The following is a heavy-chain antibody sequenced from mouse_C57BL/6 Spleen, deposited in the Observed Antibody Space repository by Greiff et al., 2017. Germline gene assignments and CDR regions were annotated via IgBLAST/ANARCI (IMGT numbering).Heavy chain of an antibody. CDR1: YFAFMASA. CDR2: FTMYSDAT. D-gene: IGHD1-1*01. CDR3: ASDYGSSEFAY. Sequence: QVQLQQSGAELVRPGSSVKLSCKASYFAFMASAMPWVKQRPGHGLEWIGSFTMYSDATEYSENFKGKATLTAYTSSGTAYMELSSLTSEDSAVYYCASDYGSSEFAYWGQGTLVTVSA. J-gene: IGHJ3*01. V-gene: IGHV1-49*01.